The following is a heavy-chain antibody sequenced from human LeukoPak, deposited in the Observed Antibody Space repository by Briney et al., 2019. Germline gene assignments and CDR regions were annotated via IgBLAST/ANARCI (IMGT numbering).Heavy chain of an antibody. V-gene: IGHV4-59*01. D-gene: IGHD6-19*01. CDR3: ARVGVAGTFDY. J-gene: IGHJ4*02. Sequence: SETLSLTCNVSGGSISSYYWSWIRQPPGQGLEWIGYIYYSGRTNYNPSLKSRVTISVDTSKSQFSLKLSSVTAADTAVYYCARVGVAGTFDYWGQGTLVTVSS. CDR1: GGSISSYY. CDR2: IYYSGRT.